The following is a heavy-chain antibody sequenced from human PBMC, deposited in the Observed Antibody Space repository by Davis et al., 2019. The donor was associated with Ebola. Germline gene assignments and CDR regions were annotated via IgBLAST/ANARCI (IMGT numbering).Heavy chain of an antibody. CDR2: ISPSSDTK. J-gene: IGHJ4*02. CDR3: ANSLPGWAMGYFDY. D-gene: IGHD4-23*01. Sequence: GSLRLSCAASGFTFSDYSMNWVRQAPGKGLEWVSYISPSSDTKYHADSVLGRFTISRDNAKNSLYLQMNSLRADDMALYYCANSLPGWAMGYFDYWGQGTLVTVSS. CDR1: GFTFSDYS. V-gene: IGHV3-48*04.